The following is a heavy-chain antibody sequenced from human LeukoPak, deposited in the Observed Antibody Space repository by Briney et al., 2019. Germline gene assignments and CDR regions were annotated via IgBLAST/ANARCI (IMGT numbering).Heavy chain of an antibody. V-gene: IGHV3-30-3*01. J-gene: IGHJ4*02. CDR3: ARDSGDRTSYYFYYFDY. CDR1: GFTFSSYA. Sequence: AGGSLRLSCAASGFTFSSYAILWVRQAPGKGLEWVAVISYDSSNKNYADSVQGRFTVSRDNSKNTLSLEMSSLRAEDTAVYYCARDSGDRTSYYFYYFDYWGQGTLVTVSS. D-gene: IGHD2-2*01. CDR2: ISYDSSNK.